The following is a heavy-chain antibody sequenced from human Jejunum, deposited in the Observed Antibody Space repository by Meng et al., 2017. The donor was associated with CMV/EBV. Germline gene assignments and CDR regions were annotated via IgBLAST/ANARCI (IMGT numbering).Heavy chain of an antibody. CDR2: INPSDGNT. CDR1: GYNFSSNF. V-gene: IGHV1-46*01. D-gene: IGHD1-26*01. CDR3: TRGGDPVGTTTEFDS. Sequence: SGYNFSSNFLHWVRQAPGQGLEWMGTINPSDGNTHKVAQKFQGRVTVTRDTSTSTVYMELNSLRSEDTAVYYCTRGGDPVGTTTEFDSWGQGTLVTVSS. J-gene: IGHJ4*02.